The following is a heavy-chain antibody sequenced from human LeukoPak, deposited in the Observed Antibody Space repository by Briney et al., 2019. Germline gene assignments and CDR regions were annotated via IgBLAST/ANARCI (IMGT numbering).Heavy chain of an antibody. D-gene: IGHD6-13*01. Sequence: GGSLRLSCAASGFTFDDYTMHWVRQAPGKGLEWVSGISWNSGSIGYADSVKGRFTISRDNAKNSLHLQMNSLRAEDTALYYCAKANAGHFDYWGQGTLVTVSS. CDR3: AKANAGHFDY. J-gene: IGHJ4*02. CDR2: ISWNSGSI. CDR1: GFTFDDYT. V-gene: IGHV3-9*01.